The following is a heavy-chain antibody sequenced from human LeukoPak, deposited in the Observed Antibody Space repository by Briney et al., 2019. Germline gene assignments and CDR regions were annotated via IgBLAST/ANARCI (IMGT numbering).Heavy chain of an antibody. J-gene: IGHJ3*02. CDR3: ARAGFDAIDI. CDR1: GYTLTELS. V-gene: IGHV1-2*02. CDR2: INPNSGGT. Sequence: GASVKVSCKVSGYTLTELSMHWVRQAPGQGLEWMGWINPNSGGTHYAQHFQGRVTMTRDTPITTAYMELSRLRSDDTAMYYCARAGFDAIDIWGQGTMVTVSS. D-gene: IGHD3-10*01.